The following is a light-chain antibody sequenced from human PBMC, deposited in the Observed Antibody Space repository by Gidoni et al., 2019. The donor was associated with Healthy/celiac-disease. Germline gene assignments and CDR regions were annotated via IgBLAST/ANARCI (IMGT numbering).Light chain of an antibody. CDR3: QQYYSPPYT. CDR2: WAS. CDR1: QSVLYSSNNKNY. V-gene: IGKV4-1*01. Sequence: DIVMTQSPDSLAVSLGERATINCKSSQSVLYSSNNKNYLAWYQQKLGQPPKLLIYWASTRESGVPDRFSGSESGTDFTLTISSLQAEDVAVYYCQQYYSPPYTFGQGTKLEIK. J-gene: IGKJ2*01.